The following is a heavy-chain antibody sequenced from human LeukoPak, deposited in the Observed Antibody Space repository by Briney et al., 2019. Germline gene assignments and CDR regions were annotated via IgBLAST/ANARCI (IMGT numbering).Heavy chain of an antibody. Sequence: PGGSLRLSCAASGFTFSNYGMHWVRQAPGKGLEWVAVISYDGSMKYYADSVKGRFTISRDNSKNTLFLQMNSLRAEDTALYYCAKAPYNWNYGVAFDIWGQGTMVTVSS. CDR1: GFTFSNYG. D-gene: IGHD1-7*01. CDR2: ISYDGSMK. CDR3: AKAPYNWNYGVAFDI. J-gene: IGHJ3*02. V-gene: IGHV3-30*18.